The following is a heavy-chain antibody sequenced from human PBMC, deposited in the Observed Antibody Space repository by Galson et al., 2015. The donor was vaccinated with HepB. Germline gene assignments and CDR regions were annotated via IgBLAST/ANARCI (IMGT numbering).Heavy chain of an antibody. CDR3: ARDDGTGYSNYYYYGMDV. CDR1: GFTFSSYG. Sequence: SLRLSCAASGFTFSSYGMHWVRQAPGKGLEWVAVIWYDGSNKYYADSVKGRFTISRDNSKNTLYLQMNSLRAEDTAVYYCARDDGTGYSNYYYYGMDVWGQGTTVTVSS. D-gene: IGHD3/OR15-3a*01. CDR2: IWYDGSNK. V-gene: IGHV3-33*01. J-gene: IGHJ6*02.